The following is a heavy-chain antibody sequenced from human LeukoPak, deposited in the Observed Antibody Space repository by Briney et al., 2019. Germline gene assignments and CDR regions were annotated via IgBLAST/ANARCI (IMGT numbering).Heavy chain of an antibody. Sequence: PSETLSLTCAVYGGSFSGYYWSWIRQPPGKGLEGIGEINHSGSTNYNPSLKSRVTISVDTSKNQFSLKLSSVTAADTAVYYCARATYPEVHFDYWGQGTLVTVSS. CDR1: GGSFSGYY. J-gene: IGHJ4*02. V-gene: IGHV4-34*01. D-gene: IGHD2-2*01. CDR2: INHSGST. CDR3: ARATYPEVHFDY.